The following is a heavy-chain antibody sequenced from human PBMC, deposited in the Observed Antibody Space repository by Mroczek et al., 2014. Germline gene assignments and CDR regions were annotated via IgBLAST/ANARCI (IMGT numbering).Heavy chain of an antibody. CDR1: GFTFGSYG. D-gene: IGHD5-18*01. CDR2: ISYDGSNK. Sequence: VQLVESGGGVVQPGRSLRLSCAASGFTFGSYGMHWVRQAPGKGLEWVAVISYDGSNKYYADSVKGRFTISRDNSKNTLYLQMNSLRAEDTAVYYCAKDFGSNTAMVYYFDYWGQGTLVTVSS. V-gene: IGHV3-30*18. CDR3: AKDFGSNTAMVYYFDY. J-gene: IGHJ4*02.